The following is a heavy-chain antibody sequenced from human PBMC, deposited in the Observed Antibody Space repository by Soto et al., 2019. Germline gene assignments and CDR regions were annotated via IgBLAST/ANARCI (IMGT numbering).Heavy chain of an antibody. V-gene: IGHV3-64D*06. D-gene: IGHD4-17*01. Sequence: PGGSLRLSCSACGFTFSMYSMHWIRQAPGKGLEYVSAISDDGRSTYYADSVKGRYTISRDNSNNAVFLQMSSLRPDDTAVYYCVKLAEYGVDEGWGLGTLVTVSS. CDR3: VKLAEYGVDEG. CDR1: GFTFSMYS. CDR2: ISDDGRST. J-gene: IGHJ4*02.